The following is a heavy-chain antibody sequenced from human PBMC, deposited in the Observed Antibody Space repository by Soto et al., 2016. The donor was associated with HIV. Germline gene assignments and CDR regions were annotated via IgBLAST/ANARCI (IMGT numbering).Heavy chain of an antibody. CDR3: ARGVTMVRAGAFDI. CDR2: ISYDGSNK. CDR1: GFTFSSYA. D-gene: IGHD3-10*01. Sequence: VQLVESGGGVVQPGRSLRLSCAASGFTFSSYAMHWVRQAPGKGLEWVAVISYDGSNKYYADSVKGRFTISRDNSKNTLYLQMNSLRAEDTAVYYCARGVTMVRAGAFDIWGQGTMVTVSS. V-gene: IGHV3-30*04. J-gene: IGHJ3*02.